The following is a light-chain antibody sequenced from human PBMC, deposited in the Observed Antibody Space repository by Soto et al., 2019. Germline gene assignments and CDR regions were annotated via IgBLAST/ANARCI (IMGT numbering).Light chain of an antibody. CDR3: QQRSNWPPYT. V-gene: IGKV3-11*01. J-gene: IGKJ2*01. CDR2: DAS. CDR1: QSVSSY. Sequence: EIVLTQSPATLYLSPGERATLYCRASQSVSSYLAWYQQNPGQAPRLLIYDASNRATGIQAMFIGSGSGTDFTLTISSREPEDFAVYYCQQRSNWPPYTFGQGTKLELK.